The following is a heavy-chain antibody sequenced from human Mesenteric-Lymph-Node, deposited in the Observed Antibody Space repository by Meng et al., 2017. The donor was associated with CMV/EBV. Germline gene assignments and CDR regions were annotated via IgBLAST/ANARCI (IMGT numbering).Heavy chain of an antibody. D-gene: IGHD2-2*01. CDR3: ARERYCSSTSCYQRRNWFDP. J-gene: IGHJ5*02. CDR1: GYTFTSYG. CDR2: ISAYNGNT. V-gene: IGHV1-18*01. Sequence: ASVKVSCKASGYTFTSYGISWVRQAPGQGLEWMGWISAYNGNTNYAQKLQGRVTMTTDTSTSTAYMELRSLRSDDTAVYYCARERYCSSTSCYQRRNWFDPWGQGTLVTVSS.